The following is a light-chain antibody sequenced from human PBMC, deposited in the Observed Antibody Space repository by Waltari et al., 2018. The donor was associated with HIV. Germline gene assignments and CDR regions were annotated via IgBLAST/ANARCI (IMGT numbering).Light chain of an antibody. CDR1: QSVSSSY. CDR3: QQYGNSPRT. J-gene: IGKJ2*02. CDR2: GAS. V-gene: IGKV3-20*01. Sequence: EIVLTQSPGTLSLSPGERATLSCRASQSVSSSYLAWYQQKPGQAPRLLISGASSRATGNPDRFSGSGSGTDFTLTISRLEPEDFAVYYCQQYGNSPRTFGQGTKLEIK.